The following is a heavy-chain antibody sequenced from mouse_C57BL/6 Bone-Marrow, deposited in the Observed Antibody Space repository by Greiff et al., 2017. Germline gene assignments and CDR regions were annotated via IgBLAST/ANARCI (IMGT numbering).Heavy chain of an antibody. D-gene: IGHD2-2*01. J-gene: IGHJ3*01. CDR3: ARRLRAWFAY. Sequence: EQLQQPGAELVKPGASVKLSCKASGYTFTSYWMHWVKQRPGQGLEWIGMIHPNSGSTNYNEKFKSKATLTVDKSSSTAYMQLSSLTSEDSAVYYCARRLRAWFAYWGQGTLVTVSA. CDR1: GYTFTSYW. CDR2: IHPNSGST. V-gene: IGHV1-64*01.